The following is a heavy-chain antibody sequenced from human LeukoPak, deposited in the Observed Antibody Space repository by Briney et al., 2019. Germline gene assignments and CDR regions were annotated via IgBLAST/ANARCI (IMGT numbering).Heavy chain of an antibody. CDR1: GYTFTSYG. Sequence: ASVKVSCKASGYTFTSYGISWVRQAPGQGLEWMGWISAYNGNTNYAQKLQGRVTMTRDTSTSTVYMELSSLRSEDTAVYYCARDLRDAVTAIQGGFDAFDIWGQGTMVTVSS. D-gene: IGHD2-21*02. J-gene: IGHJ3*02. V-gene: IGHV1-18*01. CDR2: ISAYNGNT. CDR3: ARDLRDAVTAIQGGFDAFDI.